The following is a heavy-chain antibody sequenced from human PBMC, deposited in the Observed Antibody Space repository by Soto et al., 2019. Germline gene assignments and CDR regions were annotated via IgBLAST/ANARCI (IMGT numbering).Heavy chain of an antibody. Sequence: RSETLSLTCTVSGASIIGFCCIFICNCAGKGLEWIGSIYDTGTTDYNPSLKSRVMISVDTSKNQFSLKLRSVTAADTAVYYCVRDGTKTLRDWFDPWGQGISVTVSS. CDR2: IYDTGTT. V-gene: IGHV4-4*07. CDR3: VRDGTKTLRDWFDP. D-gene: IGHD1-1*01. J-gene: IGHJ5*02. CDR1: GASIIGFC.